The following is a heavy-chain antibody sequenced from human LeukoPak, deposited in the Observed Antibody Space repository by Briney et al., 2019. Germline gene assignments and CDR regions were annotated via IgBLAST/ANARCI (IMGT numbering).Heavy chain of an antibody. CDR2: IKSDGTSA. V-gene: IGHV3-74*01. CDR3: ARVRYFDWLGPFDY. D-gene: IGHD3-9*01. CDR1: TSTGLVW. Sequence: GGPLRLSCAASTSTGLVWMDWVRKAPGKGLVWVARIKSDGTSANYADSVRGRFTISRDDAKNTLYLLMNSLGDEDTAVYYCARVRYFDWLGPFDYWGQGTLVTVSS. J-gene: IGHJ4*02.